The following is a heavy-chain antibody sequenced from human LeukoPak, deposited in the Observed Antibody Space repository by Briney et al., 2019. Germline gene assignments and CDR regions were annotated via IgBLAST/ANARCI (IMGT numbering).Heavy chain of an antibody. J-gene: IGHJ5*02. CDR2: IYYSGIT. CDR3: ARDVRWFDP. D-gene: IGHD2/OR15-2a*01. V-gene: IGHV4-59*01. Sequence: ASETLSLTCTVSGCSISSYYWSWIRQPPGKGLEWIGYIYYSGITNYNPSLKSRVTISVDTSKNQFSLKLSSVTAADTAVYYCARDVRWFDPWGQGTLVTVSS. CDR1: GCSISSYY.